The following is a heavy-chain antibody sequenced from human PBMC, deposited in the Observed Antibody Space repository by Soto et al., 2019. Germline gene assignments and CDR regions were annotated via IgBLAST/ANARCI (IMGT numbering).Heavy chain of an antibody. CDR1: GYIFSNFG. CDR3: ARGRRPVDLDH. V-gene: IGHV1-18*01. J-gene: IGHJ4*02. Sequence: QVQLMQSGGEVKKPGASVKVSCKASGYIFSNFGVNCVRHAPGQGLEWMGWINGYNGNTNYAQKVQSSVTMTTDTSTSTVLMELRILTSDDTAVDFWARGRRPVDLDHRVQGTLVTVSS. CDR2: INGYNGNT.